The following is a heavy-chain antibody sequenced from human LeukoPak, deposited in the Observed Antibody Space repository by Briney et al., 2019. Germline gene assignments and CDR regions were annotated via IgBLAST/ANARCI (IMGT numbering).Heavy chain of an antibody. Sequence: PGGSLRLSCAASGFSLSNYGMHWVRQAPGKGLEWVAALLYDGNTKHYADSVKGRFTISRDISKNTFYLQMNSLTAEDKAVYYCARDHRPEIQYYYMDVWGKGTTVAVSS. D-gene: IGHD1-14*01. V-gene: IGHV3-33*01. CDR3: ARDHRPEIQYYYMDV. J-gene: IGHJ6*03. CDR1: GFSLSNYG. CDR2: LLYDGNTK.